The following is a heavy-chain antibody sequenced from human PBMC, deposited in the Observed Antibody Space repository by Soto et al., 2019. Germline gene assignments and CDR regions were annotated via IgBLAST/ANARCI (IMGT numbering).Heavy chain of an antibody. CDR1: GYTLTELS. Sequence: ASVKVSCKVSGYTLTELSMHWVRQAPGKGLEWMGGFDPEDGETIYAQNFQGRVTMTEDTSTDTAYMELSSLRSEDTAVYYCATGLGYCSGGSCYPNYFDYWGQGTLVTVSS. CDR2: FDPEDGET. V-gene: IGHV1-24*01. J-gene: IGHJ4*02. CDR3: ATGLGYCSGGSCYPNYFDY. D-gene: IGHD2-15*01.